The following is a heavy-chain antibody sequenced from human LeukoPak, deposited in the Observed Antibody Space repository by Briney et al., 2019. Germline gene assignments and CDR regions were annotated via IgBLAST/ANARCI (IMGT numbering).Heavy chain of an antibody. V-gene: IGHV1-3*01. CDR3: ARFLGDAAAPGY. Sequence: ASVKVSCKASGYTFTDYTMHWLRQAPGQRLDWMGWINGGSGNTKYSPEFQGRVTITRDTSASTAYMELNSLISEDTAVYYCARFLGDAAAPGYWGQGTLVTVSS. CDR2: INGGSGNT. CDR1: GYTFTDYT. J-gene: IGHJ4*02. D-gene: IGHD6-13*01.